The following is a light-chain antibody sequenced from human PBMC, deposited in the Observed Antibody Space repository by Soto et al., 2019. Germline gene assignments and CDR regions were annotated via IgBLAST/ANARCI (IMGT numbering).Light chain of an antibody. Sequence: DIQMTQSPSSLSASVGDRVTITCRASQGIKNSLAWFQQKPGKAPKSLIYAASGLLSGVTSKFSGSGSGTDFTLTISSLQPEDFATYYCQQYDTYPITCGQGTRLEIK. CDR2: AAS. CDR1: QGIKNS. J-gene: IGKJ5*01. V-gene: IGKV1-16*02. CDR3: QQYDTYPIT.